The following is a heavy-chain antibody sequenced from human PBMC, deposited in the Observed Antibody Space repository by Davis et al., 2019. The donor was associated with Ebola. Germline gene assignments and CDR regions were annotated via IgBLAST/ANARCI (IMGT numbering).Heavy chain of an antibody. Sequence: GESLKISCAASGFTFSSYEMNWVRQTPEKGLEWVSHISPSGNRVFYAESVKGRFTISRDDAKNSLFLQMNSLRVEDTAVYYCVPGTWIRGQGRLVTVSS. CDR2: ISPSGNRV. V-gene: IGHV3-48*03. J-gene: IGHJ4*02. CDR3: VPGTWI. CDR1: GFTFSSYE. D-gene: IGHD3-10*01.